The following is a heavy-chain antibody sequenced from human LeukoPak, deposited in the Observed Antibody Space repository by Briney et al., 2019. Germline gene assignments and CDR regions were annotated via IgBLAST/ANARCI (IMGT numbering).Heavy chain of an antibody. J-gene: IGHJ4*02. CDR2: IWFDGSNK. CDR1: GFTFSSYG. V-gene: IGHV3-33*06. Sequence: PGRSLRLSCAASGFTFSSYGMHWVRQAPGKGLEWVAIIWFDGSNKYYADSVKGRFTISRDNSKNTLSLQMNSLRVEDTAVYYCAKTGGPWDWGQGTLVTVSS. D-gene: IGHD7-27*01. CDR3: AKTGGPWD.